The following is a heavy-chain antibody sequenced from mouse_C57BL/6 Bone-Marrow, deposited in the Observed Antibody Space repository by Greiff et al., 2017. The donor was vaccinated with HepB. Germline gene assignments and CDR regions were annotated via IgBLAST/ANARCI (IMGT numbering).Heavy chain of an antibody. CDR2: ISYSGST. J-gene: IGHJ3*01. CDR1: GYSVTSGYD. CDR3: ARDGDYDWFAY. V-gene: IGHV3-1*01. Sequence: EVKLQESGPGMVKPSQSLSLTCTVTGYSVTSGYDWHWIRHFPGNKLEWMGYISYSGSTNYNPYLKSRISITHDTSKNHFFLKLNSVTTEDTATYYCARDGDYDWFAYWGQGTLVTVSA. D-gene: IGHD2-4*01.